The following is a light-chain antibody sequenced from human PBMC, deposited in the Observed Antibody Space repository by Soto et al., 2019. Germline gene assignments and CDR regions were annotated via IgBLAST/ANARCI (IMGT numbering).Light chain of an antibody. CDR1: QSVSNNY. CDR2: GAS. V-gene: IGKV3-20*01. J-gene: IGKJ1*01. CDR3: QQYGSSGT. Sequence: EIVLTQSPATLSLSPGERATLSCRASQSVSNNYLAWYQQKPGQAPRLLMYGASSRATGIPDRFSDSGSGTDFTLTISRLEPEDFAVYYCQQYGSSGTFGQGTKV.